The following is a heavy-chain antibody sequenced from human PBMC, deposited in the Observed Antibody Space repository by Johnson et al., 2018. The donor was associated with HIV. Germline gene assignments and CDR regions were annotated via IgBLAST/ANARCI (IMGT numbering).Heavy chain of an antibody. CDR1: EFTFSNYD. J-gene: IGHJ3*02. CDR3: ARGYYYGSGSYYNSGAFDI. D-gene: IGHD3-10*01. CDR2: IGSAGDT. Sequence: VYLVESGGGVVQPGRSLRLSCAASEFTFSNYDMHWVRQATGKGLEWVSAIGSAGDTYYPGSVKGRFTISRENAKNSLYLQMNSLTAGDTAVYYCARGYYYGSGSYYNSGAFDIWGQGTMVTVSS. V-gene: IGHV3-13*01.